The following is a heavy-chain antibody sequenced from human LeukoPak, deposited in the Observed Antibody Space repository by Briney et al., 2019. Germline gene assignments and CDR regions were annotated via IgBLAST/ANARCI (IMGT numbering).Heavy chain of an antibody. J-gene: IGHJ3*02. CDR3: TTNDAFDI. V-gene: IGHV3-15*01. Sequence: GGSLRLSCAASRFXFSNAWMNWVRQAPGKGLEWVGRIKNKIASGTTDYAPPVKDRFTISRDDTKNTLFLQMNSLKTEDTAMYYCTTNDAFDIWGQGTMVTVSS. CDR2: IKNKIASGTT. CDR1: RFXFSNAW.